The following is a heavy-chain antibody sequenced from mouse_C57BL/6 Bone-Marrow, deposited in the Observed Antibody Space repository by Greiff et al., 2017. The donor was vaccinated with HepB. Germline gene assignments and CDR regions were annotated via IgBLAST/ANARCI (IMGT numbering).Heavy chain of an antibody. CDR2: ISVKYDNYAT. D-gene: IGHD2-2*01. CDR1: GFTFSNYW. V-gene: IGHV6-3*01. Sequence: EVKLVESGGGLVQPGGSMKLSCVASGFTFSNYWMNWVRQSPEKGLEWVAQISVKYDNYATHYAESVKGRFTISRDDSKSSVYLQMNNLRAEATGIYYFTRLWLRRRACFAYWGQGTLVTVSA. J-gene: IGHJ3*01. CDR3: TRLWLRRRACFAY.